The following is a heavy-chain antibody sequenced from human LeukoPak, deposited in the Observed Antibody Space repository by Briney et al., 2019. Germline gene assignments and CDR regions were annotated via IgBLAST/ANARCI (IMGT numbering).Heavy chain of an antibody. V-gene: IGHV1-46*01. CDR2: INPSGGST. CDR3: AREDPSGYYYDSSGSHFDI. D-gene: IGHD3-22*01. CDR1: GYTFTSYY. J-gene: IGHJ3*02. Sequence: GASVKVSCKASGYTFTSYYMHWVRQAPGQGLEWMGIINPSGGSTSYAQKFQGRVTMTRGTSTSTVYMELSSLRSEDTAVYYCAREDPSGYYYDSSGSHFDIWGQGTMVTVSS.